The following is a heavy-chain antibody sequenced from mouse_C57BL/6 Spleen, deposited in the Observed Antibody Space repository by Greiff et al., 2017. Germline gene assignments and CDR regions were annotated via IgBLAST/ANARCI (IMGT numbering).Heavy chain of an antibody. D-gene: IGHD2-4*01. CDR2: ISSGSSTI. V-gene: IGHV5-17*01. CDR3: ARKDYEYGYAMDY. CDR1: GFTFSDYG. J-gene: IGHJ4*01. Sequence: EVKLQESGGGLVKPEGSLKLSCAASGFTFSDYGMHWVRQAPEKGLEWVAYISSGSSTIYYADTVKGRFTISRDNAKNTLFLQMTSLRSEDTAMYYCARKDYEYGYAMDYWGQGTSVTVSS.